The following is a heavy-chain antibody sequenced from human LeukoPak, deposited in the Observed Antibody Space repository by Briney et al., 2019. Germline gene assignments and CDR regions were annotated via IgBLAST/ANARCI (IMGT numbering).Heavy chain of an antibody. CDR2: IWYDGSNK. D-gene: IGHD2-15*01. V-gene: IGHV3-33*01. CDR3: ARDKDTFSGMDV. Sequence: GGSLRLSCAASGFTFSSYGMHWVRQAPGKGLEWVAVIWYDGSNKYYADSVKGRFTISRDNSKNTLYLQMNSLRAEDTAVYYCARDKDTFSGMDVWGQGTTVTVSS. CDR1: GFTFSSYG. J-gene: IGHJ6*02.